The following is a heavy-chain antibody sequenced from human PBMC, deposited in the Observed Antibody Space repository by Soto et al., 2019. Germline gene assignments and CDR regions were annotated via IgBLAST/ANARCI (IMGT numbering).Heavy chain of an antibody. CDR2: IYHSGST. V-gene: IGHV4-30-2*01. Sequence: PSETLSLTCAVSGAPISSGTYSWSWIRQPPGEGLEWIGYIYHSGSTYYNPSLKSRLTISVDRSKKQFSLRLTSVTAADTAVYYCVRGSAAGGMDVWGQGTTVTVSS. CDR1: GAPISSGTYS. CDR3: VRGSAAGGMDV. D-gene: IGHD6-25*01. J-gene: IGHJ6*02.